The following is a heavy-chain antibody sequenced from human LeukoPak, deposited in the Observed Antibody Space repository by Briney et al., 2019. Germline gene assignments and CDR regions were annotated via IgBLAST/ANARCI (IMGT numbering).Heavy chain of an antibody. V-gene: IGHV4-59*01. CDR2: IYYSGST. CDR1: GGSISSYY. Sequence: PSETLSLTCTGTGGSISSYYWSWIRQPRGKGLEWIGYIYYSGSTNYNPSLKSRVTISVDTSKNQFSLKLHSVTAADTAVYYCARGSRDYDFWSGYSLIDYWGQGTLVTVSS. J-gene: IGHJ4*02. CDR3: ARGSRDYDFWSGYSLIDY. D-gene: IGHD3-3*01.